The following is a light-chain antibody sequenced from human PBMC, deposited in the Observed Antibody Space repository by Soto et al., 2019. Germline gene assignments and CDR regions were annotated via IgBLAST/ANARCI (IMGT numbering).Light chain of an antibody. J-gene: IGLJ2*01. CDR1: SSDVGGYKF. CDR2: AVN. V-gene: IGLV2-14*01. CDR3: SSYTSSSTLV. Sequence: QSALTQPASVSGSPGQSITISCTGTSSDVGGYKFVAWYQQHPGKAPKLMIYAVNNRPSGISNRFSGSKSGNTASLTISGLQAEDEADYYCSSYTSSSTLVFGGGTKVTVL.